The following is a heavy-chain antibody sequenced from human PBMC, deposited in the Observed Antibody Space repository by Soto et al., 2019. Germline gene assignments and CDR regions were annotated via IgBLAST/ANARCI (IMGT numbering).Heavy chain of an antibody. CDR1: GFTFSTYW. CDR3: ARVLAAADSL. J-gene: IGHJ4*02. Sequence: EVQLVESGGGLVQPGGSLRLSCAASGFTFSTYWMHWVRQAPGKGLEWVANIKQDGSEKYYLDSVKGRFTISRDNAKSSLYLQMNSLRAEDTAVYYCARVLAAADSLWGQGTLVTVSP. V-gene: IGHV3-7*01. CDR2: IKQDGSEK. D-gene: IGHD6-13*01.